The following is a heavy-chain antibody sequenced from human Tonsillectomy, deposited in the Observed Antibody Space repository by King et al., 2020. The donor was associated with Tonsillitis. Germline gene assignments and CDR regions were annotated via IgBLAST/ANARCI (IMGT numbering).Heavy chain of an antibody. J-gene: IGHJ3*02. V-gene: IGHV4-59*08. D-gene: IGHD3-10*01. Sequence: VQLQELGPGLVKPAETLSLTCTVSGGSIGNYFWSWIRQPPGKGLEWIGHIYAGNANYNPSLKSRASISLDTSRKQFSLDLSHVTAADTAIYFCARRLGDLNAFDIWGQGTMVSVSS. CDR1: GGSIGNYF. CDR2: IYAGNA. CDR3: ARRLGDLNAFDI.